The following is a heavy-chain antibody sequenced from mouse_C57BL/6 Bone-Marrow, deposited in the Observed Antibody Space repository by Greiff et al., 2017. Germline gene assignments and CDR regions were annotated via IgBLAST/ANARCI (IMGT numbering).Heavy chain of an antibody. Sequence: QVQLKQSGAELVRPGTSVKVSCKASGYAFTNYLIEWVKQRPGQGLEWIGVINPGSGGTNYNEKFKGKATLTADKSSSTAYMQLSSLTSEDSAVYFCARHDYDVVDYWGQGTTLTVSS. CDR1: GYAFTNYL. CDR3: ARHDYDVVDY. J-gene: IGHJ2*01. D-gene: IGHD2-4*01. V-gene: IGHV1-54*01. CDR2: INPGSGGT.